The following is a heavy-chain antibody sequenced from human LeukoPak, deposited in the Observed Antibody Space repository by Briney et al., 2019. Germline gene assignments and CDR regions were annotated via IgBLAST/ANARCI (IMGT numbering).Heavy chain of an antibody. CDR3: ARHLTFYCSGGSCYRYNGWFDP. Sequence: ASECLSLTCTVSGGSISTSSYYWGWIRQPPGKRLEWIALIHYSQSIYYNPSLKSRVTISVDTSKNQISLKLSSVTTADTAVYYCARHLTFYCSGGSCYRYNGWFDPWGQGTLVTVSS. CDR2: IHYSQSI. J-gene: IGHJ5*02. V-gene: IGHV4-39*01. CDR1: GGSISTSSYY. D-gene: IGHD2-15*01.